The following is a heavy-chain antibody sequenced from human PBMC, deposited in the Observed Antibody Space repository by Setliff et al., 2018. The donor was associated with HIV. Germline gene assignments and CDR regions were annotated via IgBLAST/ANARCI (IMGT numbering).Heavy chain of an antibody. V-gene: IGHV3-15*05. CDR2: IKSKTDGETE. Sequence: PGGSLRLSCAASGLTDTYNYMSWVRQAPGKGLEWVGRIKSKTDGETEDYAAPVKGRFTISRDDSRSTLYLQMNSMKSDDTATYYCVGHYYDPLTGYYVWFFDVWGRGTLVTVSS. CDR1: GLTDTYNY. D-gene: IGHD3-9*01. J-gene: IGHJ2*01. CDR3: VGHYYDPLTGYYVWFFDV.